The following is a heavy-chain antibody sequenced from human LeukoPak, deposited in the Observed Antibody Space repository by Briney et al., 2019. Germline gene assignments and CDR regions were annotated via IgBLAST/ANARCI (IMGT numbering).Heavy chain of an antibody. CDR1: GFTFSSYW. CDR2: IKQQASEK. J-gene: IGHJ4*02. CDR3: AKGSGSHPGKGPDY. Sequence: GGSLRPSCAASGFTFSSYWMSWVRQAPGKGLEWVANIKQQASEKYYVDSVKGRFTISRDNAKNTLYAQKNTLRAEVTAVDYCAKGSGSHPGKGPDYWGQGTLVTVSS. V-gene: IGHV3-7*01. D-gene: IGHD1-26*01.